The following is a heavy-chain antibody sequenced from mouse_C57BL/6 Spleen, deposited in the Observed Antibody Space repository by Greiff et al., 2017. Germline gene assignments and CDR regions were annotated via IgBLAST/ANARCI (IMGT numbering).Heavy chain of an antibody. CDR2: RRNKANDYTT. V-gene: IGHV7-1*01. CDR3: ARDALGGYFDY. Sequence: EVKLVESGGGLVQSGRSLRLSCATSGFTFSDFYMEWVRQAPGKGLEWIAARRNKANDYTTEYSASVKGRFIVSRDTSQSILYLQMNALRAEDTAIYYCARDALGGYFDYWGQGTTLTVSS. J-gene: IGHJ2*01. CDR1: GFTFSDFY. D-gene: IGHD4-1*01.